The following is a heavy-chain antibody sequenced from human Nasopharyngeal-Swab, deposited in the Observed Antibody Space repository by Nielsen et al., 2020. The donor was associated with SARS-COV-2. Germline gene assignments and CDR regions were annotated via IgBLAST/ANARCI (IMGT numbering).Heavy chain of an antibody. V-gene: IGHV3-23*01. CDR1: GFTFDNYA. J-gene: IGHJ4*02. CDR3: AKDGGGWYTSGWYYFDS. D-gene: IGHD6-19*01. Sequence: GGSLRLSCAASGFTFDNYAMSWVRQPPGRGLEWVSSINGSGSNTYYRDSVKGRFTSSRDNSQNTLYLQMNSLRAEDTALYYCAKDGGGWYTSGWYYFDSWGQQILVTVSS. CDR2: INGSGSNT.